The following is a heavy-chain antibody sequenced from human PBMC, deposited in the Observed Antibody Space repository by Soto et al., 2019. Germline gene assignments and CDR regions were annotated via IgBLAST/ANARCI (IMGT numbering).Heavy chain of an antibody. Sequence: EVQLVESGGGLVQPGGSLRLSCAASGFTFSDHYMDWVRQAPGKGLEWVGRTRNKANSYTTEYAASVKGRFTISRDDSKNSLYLQMNSLKSEDTAVYYCARANYGDSFDDWGQGTLVTVSS. V-gene: IGHV3-72*01. D-gene: IGHD4-17*01. CDR2: TRNKANSYTT. CDR3: ARANYGDSFDD. CDR1: GFTFSDHY. J-gene: IGHJ4*02.